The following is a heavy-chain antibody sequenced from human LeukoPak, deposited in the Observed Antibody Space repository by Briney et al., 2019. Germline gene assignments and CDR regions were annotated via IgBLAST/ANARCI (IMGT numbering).Heavy chain of an antibody. CDR1: GFTFSSYG. V-gene: IGHV3-7*01. CDR2: INQDGSEK. Sequence: GGSLRLSCAASGFTFSSYGMHWVRQAPGKGLEWVASINQDGSEKYYVDSLKGRFTISRDNAKNSLYLQMNSLRAEDTAVYYCANHLACGSTSCPSFDYWGQGTLVTVSS. CDR3: ANHLACGSTSCPSFDY. D-gene: IGHD2-2*01. J-gene: IGHJ4*02.